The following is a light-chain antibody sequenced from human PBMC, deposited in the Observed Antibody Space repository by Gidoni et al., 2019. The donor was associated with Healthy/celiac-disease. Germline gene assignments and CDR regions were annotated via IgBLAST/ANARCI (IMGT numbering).Light chain of an antibody. CDR2: GKN. CDR1: SLRSYY. Sequence: SSELTRDPAGSGALGQTVRITCQGDSLRSYYASWYQQKPGQAPVLVIYGKNNRPSGIPDRFSGSSSGNTASLTITGAQAEDEADSYCNSRDSSGNGWVFGGGTKLTVL. V-gene: IGLV3-19*01. J-gene: IGLJ3*02. CDR3: NSRDSSGNGWV.